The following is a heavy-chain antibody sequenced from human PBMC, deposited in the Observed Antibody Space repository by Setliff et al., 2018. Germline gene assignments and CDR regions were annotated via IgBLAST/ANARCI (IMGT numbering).Heavy chain of an antibody. CDR3: ARDPLGLEDITLFDY. CDR1: GFSFTDYL. V-gene: IGHV1-2*02. Sequence: ASVKVSCKASGFSFTDYLMNWMRQAPEQGLEWMGRINLNTGNIFYAQEFQGRVTLTRDTSTSTAYMELTGLRYDDTAIYYGARDPLGLEDITLFDYWGQGTLVTVSS. J-gene: IGHJ4*02. CDR2: INLNTGNI. D-gene: IGHD3-16*01.